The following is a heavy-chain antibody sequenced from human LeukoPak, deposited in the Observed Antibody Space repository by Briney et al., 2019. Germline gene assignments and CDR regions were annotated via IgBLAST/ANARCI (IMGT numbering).Heavy chain of an antibody. CDR2: IYTSRST. J-gene: IGHJ5*02. Sequence: SETLSLTCTVSGGSISSYYWSWIRQPAGKGLEWIGRIYTSRSTNYNPSLKSRVTMSVDTSKNQFSLKLSSVTAADTAVYYCAREGTYYDFWSGSYWFDPWGQGTLITVSS. V-gene: IGHV4-4*07. CDR1: GGSISSYY. D-gene: IGHD3-3*01. CDR3: AREGTYYDFWSGSYWFDP.